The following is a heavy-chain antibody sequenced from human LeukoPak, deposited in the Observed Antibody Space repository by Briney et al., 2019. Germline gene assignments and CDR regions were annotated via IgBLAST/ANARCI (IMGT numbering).Heavy chain of an antibody. Sequence: GGSLRLSCAASGFTFSSYGMSWVRQAPGKGLEWISAISGSGGSTYYADSVKGRFTISRDNSKSTLFLQMNSLRAEDTAVYYCAKDPRVGSRVATPCHWGRGTLVTVSS. D-gene: IGHD5-24*01. J-gene: IGHJ4*02. CDR1: GFTFSSYG. CDR2: ISGSGGST. V-gene: IGHV3-23*01. CDR3: AKDPRVGSRVATPCH.